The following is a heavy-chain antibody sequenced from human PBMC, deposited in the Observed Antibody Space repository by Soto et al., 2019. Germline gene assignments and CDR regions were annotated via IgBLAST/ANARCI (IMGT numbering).Heavy chain of an antibody. D-gene: IGHD1-1*01. V-gene: IGHV1-18*01. CDR3: ARVWVGTTFAYYYVMDV. CDR1: GYTFTTYG. J-gene: IGHJ6*02. Sequence: ASVKVSCKASGYTFTTYGINWVRQAPGQGLEWMGWISAYNGNTNYAQKLQGRVTMTTDTSTSTAYMELRSLRSNDTAVYYCARVWVGTTFAYYYVMDVWGQGTTVTVSS. CDR2: ISAYNGNT.